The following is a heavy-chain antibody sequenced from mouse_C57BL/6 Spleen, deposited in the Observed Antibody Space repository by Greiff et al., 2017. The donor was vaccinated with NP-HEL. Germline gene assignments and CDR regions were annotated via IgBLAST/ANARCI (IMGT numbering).Heavy chain of an antibody. V-gene: IGHV1-80*01. Sequence: QVQLQQSGAELVKPGASVKISCKASGYAFSSYWMNWVKQRPGKGLEWIGQIYPGDGDTNYNGKFKGKATLTADKSSSTAYMPLSSLTSEDSAVYFCARSGAYYGSSYEDWYFDVWGTGTTVTVSS. CDR1: GYAFSSYW. CDR2: IYPGDGDT. CDR3: ARSGAYYGSSYEDWYFDV. D-gene: IGHD1-1*01. J-gene: IGHJ1*03.